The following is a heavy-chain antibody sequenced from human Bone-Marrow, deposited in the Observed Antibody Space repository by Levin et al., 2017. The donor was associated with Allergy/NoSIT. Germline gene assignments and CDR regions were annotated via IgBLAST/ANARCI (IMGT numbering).Heavy chain of an antibody. CDR3: ARTGDDY. Sequence: GESLKISCAASGFTFTNYWMTWVRQAPGQGLEWVANIDQGGSGKYYVDSVKGRFTISRDNDMNSLYLQMNSLRAEDTAVYFCARTGDDYWGQGTLVTVSS. J-gene: IGHJ4*02. CDR2: IDQGGSGK. D-gene: IGHD4-17*01. CDR1: GFTFTNYW. V-gene: IGHV3-7*04.